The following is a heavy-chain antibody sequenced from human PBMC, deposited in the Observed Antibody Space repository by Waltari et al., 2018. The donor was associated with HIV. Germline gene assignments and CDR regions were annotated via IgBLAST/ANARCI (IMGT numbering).Heavy chain of an antibody. Sequence: QVQLVQWGGGVVQPGRSLRLSCAAAGFTFNTYGMSCVRQTPGKGLDWVAVIWYDGSKKDYADSVKGRFTISRDNSNNRLYLQMNSLRVDDTAVYLCARGAPWDGYNSDWYFDLWGRGTLVTVSS. CDR3: ARGAPWDGYNSDWYFDL. CDR1: GFTFNTYG. CDR2: IWYDGSKK. D-gene: IGHD5-12*01. V-gene: IGHV3-33*01. J-gene: IGHJ2*01.